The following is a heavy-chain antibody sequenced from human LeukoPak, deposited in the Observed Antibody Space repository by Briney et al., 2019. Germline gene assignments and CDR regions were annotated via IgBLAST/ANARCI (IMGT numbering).Heavy chain of an antibody. D-gene: IGHD2-21*02. V-gene: IGHV1-46*01. CDR1: GYTFTSYY. Sequence: ASVKVSCKASGYTFTSYYMHWVRQAPGQGLEWMGIINPSGGSTSYAQKFQGRVTMTRDMSTSTVYMELSSLRSEDTAVYYCARTLNCGGDCYSSGPVDYWGQGTLVTVSS. CDR3: ARTLNCGGDCYSSGPVDY. J-gene: IGHJ4*02. CDR2: INPSGGST.